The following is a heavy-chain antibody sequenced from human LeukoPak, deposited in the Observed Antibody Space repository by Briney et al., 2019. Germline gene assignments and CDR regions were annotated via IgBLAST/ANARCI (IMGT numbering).Heavy chain of an antibody. D-gene: IGHD2-15*01. CDR3: ARDRAGTGYCSGGSCYSAGY. CDR1: GGTFSSYA. V-gene: IGHV1-69*13. Sequence: SVNVSCKASGGTFSSYAISWVRQAPGQGLEWMGGIIPIFGTANYAQKFQGRVTITADESTSTAYMELSSLRSEDTAVYYCARDRAGTGYCSGGSCYSAGYWGQGTLVTVSS. CDR2: IIPIFGTA. J-gene: IGHJ4*02.